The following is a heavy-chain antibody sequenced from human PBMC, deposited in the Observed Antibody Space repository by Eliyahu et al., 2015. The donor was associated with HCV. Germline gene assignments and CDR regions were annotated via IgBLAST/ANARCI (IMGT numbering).Heavy chain of an antibody. CDR1: GYTXTSYG. D-gene: IGHD3-3*01. CDR3: ARGVFFGVVIRARLDY. Sequence: QVQLVQSGAEVKKPGAXVXVSCKASGYTXTSYGTGWVRRAPGQGLEWMGWXSXYNGNTNXAXKLQGRVTMTTDTSTSTAYMELRSLRSDDTAVYYCARGVFFGVVIRARLDYWGQGTLVTVSS. J-gene: IGHJ4*02. V-gene: IGHV1-18*01. CDR2: XSXYNGNT.